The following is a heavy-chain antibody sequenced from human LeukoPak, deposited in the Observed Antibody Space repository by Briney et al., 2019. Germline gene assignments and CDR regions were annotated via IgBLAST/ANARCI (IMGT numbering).Heavy chain of an antibody. CDR3: ARDAHQSGSYNFDY. D-gene: IGHD1-26*01. Sequence: ASVKVSCKASGYTFTSYGVSWVRQAPGQGLEWMGWISAYNRNTNYAQNLQGRVTMTTDTSTSTAYMELRSLRSDDTAVYYCARDAHQSGSYNFDYWGQGNLVTVSS. CDR1: GYTFTSYG. J-gene: IGHJ4*02. V-gene: IGHV1-18*01. CDR2: ISAYNRNT.